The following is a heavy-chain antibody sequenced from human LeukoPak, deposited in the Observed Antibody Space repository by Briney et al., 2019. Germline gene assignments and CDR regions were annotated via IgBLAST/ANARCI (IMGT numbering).Heavy chain of an antibody. Sequence: GGSLRLSCAASGFTFSSYAMSWVRQAPGKGLEWVSAISGSGGSTYYADSVKSRFTISRDKSKNTLYLQMNSLRAEDTAVYYCAKGVEDYESSGPFDPWGQGTLVTVSS. V-gene: IGHV3-23*01. D-gene: IGHD3-22*01. CDR1: GFTFSSYA. CDR2: ISGSGGST. J-gene: IGHJ5*02. CDR3: AKGVEDYESSGPFDP.